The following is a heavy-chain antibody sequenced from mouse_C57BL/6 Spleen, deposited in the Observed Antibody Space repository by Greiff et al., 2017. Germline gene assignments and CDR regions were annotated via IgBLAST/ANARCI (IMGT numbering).Heavy chain of an antibody. Sequence: VQLQQPGAELVKPGASVKLSCKASGYTFTSYWMHWVKQRPGQGLEWIGMIHPNSGSTNYNEKFKSKATLTVDKSSSTAYMQLSSLTSEDSAVYYCARRAAYYSNDAMDYWGQGTSVTVSS. J-gene: IGHJ4*01. CDR3: ARRAAYYSNDAMDY. CDR2: IHPNSGST. D-gene: IGHD2-5*01. CDR1: GYTFTSYW. V-gene: IGHV1-64*01.